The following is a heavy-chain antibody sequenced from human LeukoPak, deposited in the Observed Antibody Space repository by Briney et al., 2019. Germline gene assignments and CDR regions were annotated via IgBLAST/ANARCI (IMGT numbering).Heavy chain of an antibody. D-gene: IGHD2-15*01. V-gene: IGHV3-66*02. CDR2: IYSGGST. Sequence: PGGSLRLSCAASGFTVSSNYMSWVRQAPGKGLEWVSVIYSGGSTYYADSVKGRFTISRDNSKNTLYLQMNSLRAEDTAVYYCARGGAFYCSGGSCKDHDAFDIWGQGTMVTVSS. J-gene: IGHJ3*02. CDR3: ARGGAFYCSGGSCKDHDAFDI. CDR1: GFTVSSNY.